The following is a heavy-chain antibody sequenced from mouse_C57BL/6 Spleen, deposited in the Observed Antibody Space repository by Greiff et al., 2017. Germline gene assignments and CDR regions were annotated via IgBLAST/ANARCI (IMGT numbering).Heavy chain of an antibody. Sequence: VQLQQSGAELVKPGASVKISCKASGYAFSSYWMNWVKQRPGKGLEWIGQIYPGDGDTNYNGKFKGKATLTADKSSSTAYMQLSSLTSEDSAVYFCARGTTVVEDFAYWGHGTLVTVSA. D-gene: IGHD1-1*01. J-gene: IGHJ3*01. CDR3: ARGTTVVEDFAY. CDR1: GYAFSSYW. V-gene: IGHV1-80*01. CDR2: IYPGDGDT.